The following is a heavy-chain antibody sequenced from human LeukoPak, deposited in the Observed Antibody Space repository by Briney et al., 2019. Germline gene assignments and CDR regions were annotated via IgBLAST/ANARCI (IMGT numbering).Heavy chain of an antibody. CDR1: GYSFTNYW. V-gene: IGHV5-51*01. D-gene: IGHD1-26*01. J-gene: IGHJ6*04. Sequence: GESLKISCKGSGYSFTNYWIGWVRQVPGKGLEWMGFIYPADSDTRYRPSFQGQVTISADKSISTAYLQWSSLKASDTAMYYCARRRGYSGAIDVWGKGTTVTVSS. CDR2: IYPADSDT. CDR3: ARRRGYSGAIDV.